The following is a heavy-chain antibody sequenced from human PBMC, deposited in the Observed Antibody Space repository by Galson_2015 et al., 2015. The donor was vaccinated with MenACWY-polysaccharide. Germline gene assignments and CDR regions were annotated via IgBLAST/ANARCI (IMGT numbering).Heavy chain of an antibody. Sequence: SLRLSCAGSGFSFRTYSMNWVRQAPGEGLEWVSYIRTEGDSTHYADSVEGRFTVSRDNAKDSMYLQMNSLRDEDTAVYYCVRDMMPGSNDAFDIWGQGTMVTVSS. J-gene: IGHJ3*02. D-gene: IGHD3-16*01. V-gene: IGHV3-48*02. CDR1: GFSFRTYS. CDR2: IRTEGDST. CDR3: VRDMMPGSNDAFDI.